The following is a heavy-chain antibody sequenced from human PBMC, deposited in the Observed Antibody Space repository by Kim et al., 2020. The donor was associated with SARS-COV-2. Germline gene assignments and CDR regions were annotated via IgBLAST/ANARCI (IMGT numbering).Heavy chain of an antibody. Sequence: GGSLRLSCVASGFNFNNYAMIWVRQAPGKGLEWVSVISGDGYNTEYADSVKGRFTLSRDNAKNTGFLQMSSLRADDTATYYCAKDWFDYWGQGTLVTVSS. V-gene: IGHV3-23*01. CDR3: AKDWFDY. J-gene: IGHJ4*02. CDR2: ISGDGYNT. CDR1: GFNFNNYA.